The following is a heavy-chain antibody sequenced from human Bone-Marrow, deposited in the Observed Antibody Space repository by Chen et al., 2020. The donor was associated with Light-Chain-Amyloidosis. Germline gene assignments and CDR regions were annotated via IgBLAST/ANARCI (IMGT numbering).Heavy chain of an antibody. CDR2: VYNSGST. CDR1: GDSLFNDKYY. Sequence: QVQLQESGPGLVKPSQTLSLTCTVSGDSLFNDKYYWHWIRQPAGKGLEWIGRVYNSGSTRYNPSLKSRLTISVDTSKKQLSLKLSSVTAADTAVYYCARGRGGGWGSYYDWGQGTLVTVSS. J-gene: IGHJ4*02. D-gene: IGHD1-26*01. V-gene: IGHV4-61*02. CDR3: ARGRGGGWGSYYD.